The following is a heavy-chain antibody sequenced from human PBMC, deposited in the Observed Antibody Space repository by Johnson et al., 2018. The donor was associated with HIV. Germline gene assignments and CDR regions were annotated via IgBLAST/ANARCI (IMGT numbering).Heavy chain of an antibody. CDR3: ARDQNIVLMVYAAPGDFDI. CDR2: IYSGGST. V-gene: IGHV3-66*03. D-gene: IGHD2-8*01. CDR1: GFTVSSNY. Sequence: VQLVESGGGLIQPGGSLRLSCAASGFTVSSNYMSWVRQAPGKGLEWVSVIYSGGSTYYADSVKGRFTISRDNSKNTLYLQMNSLRAEDTAVYYCARDQNIVLMVYAAPGDFDIWGKGTMVTVSS. J-gene: IGHJ3*02.